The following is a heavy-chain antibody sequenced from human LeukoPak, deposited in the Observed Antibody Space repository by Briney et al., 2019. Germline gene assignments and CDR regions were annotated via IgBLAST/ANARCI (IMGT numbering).Heavy chain of an antibody. CDR2: ISGSGGST. CDR3: AKAGEYCPDGSCYSENYYFDY. J-gene: IGHJ4*02. V-gene: IGHV3-23*01. CDR1: GFTFNNYA. D-gene: IGHD2-15*01. Sequence: GRSLRLSCAASGFTFNNYAMTWVRQAPGKGLECVSGISGSGGSTYYSVKGRFTISRDNSKNTLYLQMNSLRAEDTAVYYCAKAGEYCPDGSCYSENYYFDYWGQGTLVTVSS.